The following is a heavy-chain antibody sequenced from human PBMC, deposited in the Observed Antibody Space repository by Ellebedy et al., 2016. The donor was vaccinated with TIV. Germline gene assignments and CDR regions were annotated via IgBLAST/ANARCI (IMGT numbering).Heavy chain of an antibody. D-gene: IGHD5-24*01. Sequence: PGGSLRLSCTASGFTFGDYAMTWFRQAPGKGLEWVGFIRSKAFGGTTEYAASVKGRFTVSRDDSKNIAYLQMNSLKTDDTAVYYCARGRLEMSTTFDYWGQGTLVTVSS. J-gene: IGHJ4*02. V-gene: IGHV3-49*03. CDR1: GFTFGDYA. CDR2: IRSKAFGGTT. CDR3: ARGRLEMSTTFDY.